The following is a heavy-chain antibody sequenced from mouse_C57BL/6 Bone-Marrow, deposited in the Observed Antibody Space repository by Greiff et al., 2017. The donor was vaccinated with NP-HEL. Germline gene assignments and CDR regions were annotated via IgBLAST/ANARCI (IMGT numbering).Heavy chain of an antibody. D-gene: IGHD2-5*01. J-gene: IGHJ2*01. CDR2: ISDGGSYT. Sequence: EVQGVESGGGLVKPGGSLKLSCAASGFTFSSYAMSWVRPTPEKRLEWVATISDGGSYTYYPDNVKGRFTISRDHAKNNLYLQMSHLKSEDTAMYYCARRGSSNYGVYFDYWGQGTTLTVSS. CDR3: ARRGSSNYGVYFDY. V-gene: IGHV5-4*01. CDR1: GFTFSSYA.